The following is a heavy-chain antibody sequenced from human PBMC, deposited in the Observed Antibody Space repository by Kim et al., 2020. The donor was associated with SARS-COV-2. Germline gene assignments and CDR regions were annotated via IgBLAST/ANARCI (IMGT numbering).Heavy chain of an antibody. Sequence: GGSLRLSCAASGFTFNSYAMSWVRQAPGKALEWVSGIRDSGGSTKYADSVKGRFSISRDNSKNTLYLQMDSLRAEDTAVYFCAKVTSGSSGWFEYFQHWGQGTLVTVSS. CDR3: AKVTSGSSGWFEYFQH. CDR1: GFTFNSYA. J-gene: IGHJ1*01. V-gene: IGHV3-23*01. CDR2: IRDSGGST. D-gene: IGHD6-19*01.